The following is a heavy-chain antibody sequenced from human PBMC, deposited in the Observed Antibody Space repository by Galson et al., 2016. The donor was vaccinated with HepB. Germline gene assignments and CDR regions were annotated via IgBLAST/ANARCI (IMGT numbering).Heavy chain of an antibody. Sequence: SLRLSCAASGFRFDDSAMHWVRQGPGMGLEWVSGISWNGRTIAYAGSVKGRFTVSRDNAKNSLYLQMDGLGPEDTGLYYCAKEIQKWLPQAPNYYSAMDVWGQGTTVTVSS. CDR2: ISWNGRTI. D-gene: IGHD6-19*01. J-gene: IGHJ6*02. CDR1: GFRFDDSA. V-gene: IGHV3-9*01. CDR3: AKEIQKWLPQAPNYYSAMDV.